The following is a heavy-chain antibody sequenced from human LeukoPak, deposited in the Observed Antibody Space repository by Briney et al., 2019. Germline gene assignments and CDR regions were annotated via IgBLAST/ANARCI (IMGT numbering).Heavy chain of an antibody. Sequence: PSETLSLTCTVSSGSIGSSSNYWGWIRQAPGKGLEWIGNVYYSGSAFYNPSLKSRVTISVDTSKNQFSLKLRSVTAADTAIYYCARASFNVVFGNWFDPWGQGTLVTVSS. CDR1: SGSIGSSSNY. J-gene: IGHJ5*02. CDR3: ARASFNVVFGNWFDP. CDR2: VYYSGSA. V-gene: IGHV4-39*01. D-gene: IGHD2-8*01.